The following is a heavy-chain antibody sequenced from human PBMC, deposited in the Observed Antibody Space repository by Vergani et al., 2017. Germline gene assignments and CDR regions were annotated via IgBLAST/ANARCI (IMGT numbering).Heavy chain of an antibody. CDR1: GYTFTSYY. CDR2: INPSGCST. CDR3: ARKRPYCSSTSCYSFDY. V-gene: IGHV1-46*01. Sequence: QVQLVQSGAEVKKPGASVKVSCKASGYTFTSYYMHWVRQAPGQGLEWMGIINPSGCSTSYAQKFQGRVTMTRDTSTSTVYMELSSLRSEDTAVYYCARKRPYCSSTSCYSFDYWGQGTLVTVSS. J-gene: IGHJ4*02. D-gene: IGHD2-2*01.